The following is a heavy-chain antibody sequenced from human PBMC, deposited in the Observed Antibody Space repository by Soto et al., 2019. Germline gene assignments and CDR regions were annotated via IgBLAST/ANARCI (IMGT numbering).Heavy chain of an antibody. CDR3: ATLGGYTFGTADFDY. Sequence: LSLTCAVSGGSISSGGYSWSWVRQAPGKGLEWVSSISGGGGSTYYGDSVKGRFTISRDDAKNSLYLQMNSLRVEDTAVYYCATLGGYTFGTADFDYWGQGTLVTVSS. J-gene: IGHJ4*02. CDR2: ISGGGGST. CDR1: GGSISSGGYS. D-gene: IGHD2-15*01. V-gene: IGHV3-11*04.